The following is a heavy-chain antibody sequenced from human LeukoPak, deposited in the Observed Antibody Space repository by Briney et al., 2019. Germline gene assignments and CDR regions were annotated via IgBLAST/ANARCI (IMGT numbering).Heavy chain of an antibody. J-gene: IGHJ6*02. CDR3: ARSRYYDSSGYYYYYGMDV. CDR1: GGSISSGGYY. V-gene: IGHV4-31*03. Sequence: PSETLSLTCTVSGGSISSGGYYWSWIRQHPGKGLEWIGYIYYSGSTYYNPSLKSRVTISVDTSKNQFSLKLSSVTAADTAVYYCARSRYYDSSGYYYYYGMDVWGQGTTVTVSS. CDR2: IYYSGST. D-gene: IGHD3-22*01.